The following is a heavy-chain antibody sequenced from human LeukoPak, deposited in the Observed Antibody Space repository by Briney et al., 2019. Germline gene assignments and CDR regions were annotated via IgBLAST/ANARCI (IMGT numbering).Heavy chain of an antibody. CDR3: AKVWVAYYDRGIFDS. J-gene: IGHJ4*02. CDR1: GFTFSYYP. CDR2: IGSASGTK. Sequence: GGSLRLSCVASGFTFSYYPLSWVRQAPGKGLEWVAAIGSASGTKYYADSVKGRFAISRDDSKSTLYLQMSSLRGEDTAAYYCAKVWVAYYDRGIFDSWGQGTRVTVSS. D-gene: IGHD3-22*01. V-gene: IGHV3-23*01.